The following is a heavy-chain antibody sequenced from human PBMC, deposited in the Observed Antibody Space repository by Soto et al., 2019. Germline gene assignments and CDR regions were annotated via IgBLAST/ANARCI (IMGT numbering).Heavy chain of an antibody. CDR1: GGSISSSSNY. Sequence: SSETLSLTCTVSGGSISSSSNYWGWIRHPPGKGLEWIGSIYYSGSTNYNPSLKSRVTISVDTSKNQFSLKLSSVTAADTAVYYCARGVATISLSHFDYWGQGTLVTVSS. CDR2: IYYSGST. V-gene: IGHV4-39*07. CDR3: ARGVATISLSHFDY. J-gene: IGHJ4*02. D-gene: IGHD5-12*01.